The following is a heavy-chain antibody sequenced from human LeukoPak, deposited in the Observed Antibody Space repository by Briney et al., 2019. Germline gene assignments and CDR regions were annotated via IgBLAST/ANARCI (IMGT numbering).Heavy chain of an antibody. CDR2: VNSDGSST. J-gene: IGHJ4*02. CDR1: GFTFSRSW. CDR3: VWQPALAAAGALDY. D-gene: IGHD6-13*01. V-gene: IGHV3-74*01. Sequence: GGSLRLSCAASGFTFSRSWMHWVRQAPGKGLVWVSRVNSDGSSTNYADSVKGRFTIYRDNAKNTLYLQMNSLRDEDTAVYYCVWQPALAAAGALDYWGQGTLVTVSS.